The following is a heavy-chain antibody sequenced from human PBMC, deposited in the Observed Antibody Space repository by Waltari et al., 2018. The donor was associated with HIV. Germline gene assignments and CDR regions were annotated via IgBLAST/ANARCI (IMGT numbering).Heavy chain of an antibody. J-gene: IGHJ3*02. Sequence: EVQLVQSGAVVRKWGESLKISCKDSGYTVTTYWIALVRLMSGEGLEWMGIIYPFDSDTRYNPSFEGQITISADKSLATAYLEWSNLNASDAAIYYCARLFYYDTTGYINNAFDIWGQGTVVTVS. CDR1: GYTVTTYW. CDR3: ARLFYYDTTGYINNAFDI. CDR2: IYPFDSDT. V-gene: IGHV5-51*03. D-gene: IGHD3-22*01.